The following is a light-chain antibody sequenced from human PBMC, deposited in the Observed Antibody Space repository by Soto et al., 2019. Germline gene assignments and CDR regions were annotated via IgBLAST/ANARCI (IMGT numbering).Light chain of an antibody. V-gene: IGKV3-11*01. J-gene: IGKJ2*01. CDR2: DAS. CDR1: QTISSY. Sequence: ELGLTQSPATLSLSTGERATLSCRASQTISSYLAWYQQKPGQAPRLLIYDASNMATGIPARFSGSGSGTGFTLTISSLEPEDFAVYYCQQRANWPPYTFGQGTKLEIK. CDR3: QQRANWPPYT.